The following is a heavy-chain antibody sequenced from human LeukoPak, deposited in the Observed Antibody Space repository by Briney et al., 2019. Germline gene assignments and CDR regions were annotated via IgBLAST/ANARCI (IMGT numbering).Heavy chain of an antibody. CDR1: GFTLTDFY. V-gene: IGHV1-2*02. CDR2: IIPHSGGT. D-gene: IGHD2-8*02. J-gene: IGHJ4*02. CDR3: STEDKYCTALNCGAY. Sequence: ASVKVSCKASGFTLTDFYIHWVRQAPGQDLEWMGFIIPHSGGTTYEQRFQGRVTMTRDMSIGTFYMELSSLRSDDTAVYYCSTEDKYCTALNCGAYWGQGTLVTVSS.